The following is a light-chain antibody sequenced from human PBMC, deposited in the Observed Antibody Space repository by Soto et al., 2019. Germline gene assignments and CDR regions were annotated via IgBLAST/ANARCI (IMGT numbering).Light chain of an antibody. CDR1: SSDVGGYNY. Sequence: QSALTQPRSVSGSPGQSVTISCTGTSSDVGGYNYVSWYQEQPGKAPKLMIYDVSKRPSGVPDRFSGSKSGNTASLTISGLQTEDEADYYCSAYAGSNNFVFGSGTKLTVL. V-gene: IGLV2-11*01. CDR2: DVS. CDR3: SAYAGSNNFV. J-gene: IGLJ1*01.